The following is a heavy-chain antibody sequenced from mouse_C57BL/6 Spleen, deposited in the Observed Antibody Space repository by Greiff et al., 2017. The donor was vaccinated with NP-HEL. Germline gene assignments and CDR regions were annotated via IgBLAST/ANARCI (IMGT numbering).Heavy chain of an antibody. CDR2: IDPADSYT. CDR1: GYTFTSYW. Sequence: QVQLQQPGAELVKPGASVKLSCKASGYTFTSYWMQWVKQRPGQGLEWIGEIDPADSYTNYNQKFKGKATLTVDTSSSTAYMQLSSLTSEDSAVYYCARRGCYYPYYFDYWGQGTTLTVSS. CDR3: ARRGCYYPYYFDY. D-gene: IGHD1-1*01. V-gene: IGHV1-50*01. J-gene: IGHJ2*01.